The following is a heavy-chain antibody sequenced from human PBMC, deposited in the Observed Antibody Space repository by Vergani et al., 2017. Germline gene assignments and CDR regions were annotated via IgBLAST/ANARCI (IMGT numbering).Heavy chain of an antibody. CDR1: GLSLSTSGVG. Sequence: QITLKESGPTLVKPTQTLTLTCTFSGLSLSTSGVGVGWIRQPPGTAPEWLALIYWNDDKRYSQSLKSRLTITKDTSKTQVVLTITNRDPVDTSTYYCAHRPVQGPYFSYYDILTRGWCDPWGQGTLVTVSS. J-gene: IGHJ5*02. V-gene: IGHV2-5*01. CDR3: AHRPVQGPYFSYYDILTRGWCDP. CDR2: IYWNDDK. D-gene: IGHD3-9*01.